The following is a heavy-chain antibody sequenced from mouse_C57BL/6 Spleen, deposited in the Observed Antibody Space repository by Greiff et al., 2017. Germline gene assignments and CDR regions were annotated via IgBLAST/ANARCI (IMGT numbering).Heavy chain of an antibody. J-gene: IGHJ2*01. CDR3: ARELTGTNFDY. V-gene: IGHV1-69*01. Sequence: VQLQQPGAELVMPGASVKLSCKASGYTFTSYWMHWVKQRPGQGLEWIGEIDPSDSYTNYNQKFKGKSTLTVDKSSSTAYMQLSSLTSEDSAVYYCARELTGTNFDYWGQGTTLTVSS. CDR1: GYTFTSYW. CDR2: IDPSDSYT. D-gene: IGHD4-1*01.